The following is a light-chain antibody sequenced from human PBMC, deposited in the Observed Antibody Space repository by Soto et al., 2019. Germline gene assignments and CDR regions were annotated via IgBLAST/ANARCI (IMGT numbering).Light chain of an antibody. Sequence: EIVLTQSPGTLSLSPGERATLSCRASQSVSSSYLAWYQQKPGQAPRLLIYGASSRATGIPDRFSGSGSGTDFTLTISRLESEDFAVYYCQQYGSSPRYTVGQGTKLEIK. CDR2: GAS. CDR1: QSVSSSY. J-gene: IGKJ2*01. CDR3: QQYGSSPRYT. V-gene: IGKV3-20*01.